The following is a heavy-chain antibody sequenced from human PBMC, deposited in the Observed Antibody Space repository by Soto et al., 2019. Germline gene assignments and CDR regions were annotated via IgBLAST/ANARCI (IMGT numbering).Heavy chain of an antibody. CDR1: GGSFSGYY. Sequence: PSETLSLTCAVYGGSFSGYYWSWIRQPPGKGLEWIGEINDSGSTNYNPSLKSRVTISVDTSKNQFSLKLSSVTAADTAVNYCASGRHRSGWYERVLYSHYYYGMEVWAQETTVT. CDR3: ASGRHRSGWYERVLYSHYYYGMEV. J-gene: IGHJ6*02. D-gene: IGHD6-19*01. V-gene: IGHV4-34*01. CDR2: INDSGST.